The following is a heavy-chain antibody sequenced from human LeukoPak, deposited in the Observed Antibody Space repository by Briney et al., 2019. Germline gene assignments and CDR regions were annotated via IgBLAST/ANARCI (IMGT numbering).Heavy chain of an antibody. V-gene: IGHV3-43*01. CDR3: AKDRGGVDY. Sequence: GGSLRLSCAASGFTFDDYSMHWVRQGPGKGLEWVSVISWDGGSTSYADSVKGRFTISRDNSKKSLYLQMNSLRSEDSALYYCAKDRGGVDYWGQGTLVTVSS. CDR1: GFTFDDYS. D-gene: IGHD3-16*01. J-gene: IGHJ4*02. CDR2: ISWDGGST.